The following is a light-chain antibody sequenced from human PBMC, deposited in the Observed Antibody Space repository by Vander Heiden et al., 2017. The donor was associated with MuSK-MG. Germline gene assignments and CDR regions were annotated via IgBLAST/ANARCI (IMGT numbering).Light chain of an antibody. CDR2: RDN. CDR1: SSNIGSNT. J-gene: IGLJ2*01. V-gene: IGLV1-44*01. Sequence: QSMLTQPPSASGTTGQRVTISCSGSSSNIGSNTVTWYQQLPGTPPKLLIYRDNQRPSGVPDRFSGSKSGTSASLAISGLQSEDEADYYCAEWDDSLNGVVFGGGTNLTVI. CDR3: AEWDDSLNGVV.